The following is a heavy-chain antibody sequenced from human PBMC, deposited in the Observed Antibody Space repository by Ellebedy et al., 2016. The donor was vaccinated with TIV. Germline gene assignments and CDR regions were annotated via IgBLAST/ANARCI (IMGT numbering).Heavy chain of an antibody. CDR2: IYYTGST. J-gene: IGHJ4*02. CDR1: GASISNYY. Sequence: MPSETLSLTCTVSGASISNYYWTWIRQPPGKGLELIGSIYYTGSTNYNPSLQSRVTISVDTSKNQFSLHLTSVTAADTAVYYCAREETLHGYNVLSWGQGTLVTVSS. V-gene: IGHV4-59*01. D-gene: IGHD5-24*01. CDR3: AREETLHGYNVLS.